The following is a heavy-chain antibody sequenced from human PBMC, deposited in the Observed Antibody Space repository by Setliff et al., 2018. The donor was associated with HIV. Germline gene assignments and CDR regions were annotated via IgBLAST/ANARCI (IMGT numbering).Heavy chain of an antibody. CDR1: EYTFNTHW. CDR3: ATRPLLDTGPSY. J-gene: IGHJ4*02. D-gene: IGHD2-8*02. V-gene: IGHV5-51*01. Sequence: PGESLKISCKTSEYTFNTHWIGWVRRVPGKGLEWMGVIYPGDLRTRYNPSFQGQVTLSVDKSTRTAYLQWNSLRASASAMYYCATRPLLDTGPSYWGQGTVVTVSS. CDR2: IYPGDLRT.